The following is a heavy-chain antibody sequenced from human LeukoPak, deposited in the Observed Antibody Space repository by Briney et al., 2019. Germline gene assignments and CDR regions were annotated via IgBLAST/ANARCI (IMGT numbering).Heavy chain of an antibody. CDR2: IYYSGTT. CDR1: GGSISNYY. J-gene: IGHJ4*01. Sequence: SETLSLTCTVSGGSISNYYWSWIRQPPGKGLEWLGFIYYSGTTHYNPSLKSRVTMSVATSNNQFSLRLSSVTAADTAIYYCARHSGASPHYFDYWGQEPWSPSPQ. D-gene: IGHD1-26*01. V-gene: IGHV4-59*08. CDR3: ARHSGASPHYFDY.